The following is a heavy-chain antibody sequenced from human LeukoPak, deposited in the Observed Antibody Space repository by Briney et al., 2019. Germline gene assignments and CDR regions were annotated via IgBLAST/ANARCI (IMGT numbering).Heavy chain of an antibody. CDR2: ISYDGSNK. V-gene: IGHV3-30-3*01. D-gene: IGHD1-14*01. Sequence: PGKSLRLSCAVSGFTFSSYAMHWVCQAPCPGLGWVAVISYDGSNKYYADFVKGRFNISRDNSRNTLYLQMNSLSNDDTAVCYCAGEWGLLSMTGRDYYDGMDVWGQGTTVTVSS. J-gene: IGHJ6*02. CDR1: GFTFSSYA. CDR3: AGEWGLLSMTGRDYYDGMDV.